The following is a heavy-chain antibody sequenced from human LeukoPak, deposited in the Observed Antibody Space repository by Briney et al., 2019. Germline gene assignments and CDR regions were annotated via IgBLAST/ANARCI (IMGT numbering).Heavy chain of an antibody. CDR1: GFTVSSSY. CDR3: ARAFVTAAGFFDT. D-gene: IGHD6-13*01. V-gene: IGHV3-66*02. Sequence: GGSLRLSCAASGFTVSSSYMSWVRQAPGNGLEWVSVIYSGGNTYYADSVKGRFTISRDNSVNTLYLQMNSLRTEDTAMYYCARAFVTAAGFFDTWGRGTLVTVSS. J-gene: IGHJ4*02. CDR2: IYSGGNT.